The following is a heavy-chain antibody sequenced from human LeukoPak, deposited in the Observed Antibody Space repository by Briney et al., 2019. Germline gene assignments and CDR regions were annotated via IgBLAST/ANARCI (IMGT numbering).Heavy chain of an antibody. Sequence: GSLRLSCTASGFTFGGYAMSWVRQAPGKGLEWVGFIRSKAYGGTTEYAASVKGRFTISRDDSKSIVYLQMNSLKTEDTAVYYCTRDGGGDYYDSSGYDHYFDYWGQGTLVTVSS. CDR3: TRDGGGDYYDSSGYDHYFDY. D-gene: IGHD3-22*01. J-gene: IGHJ4*02. V-gene: IGHV3-49*04. CDR2: IRSKAYGGTT. CDR1: GFTFGGYA.